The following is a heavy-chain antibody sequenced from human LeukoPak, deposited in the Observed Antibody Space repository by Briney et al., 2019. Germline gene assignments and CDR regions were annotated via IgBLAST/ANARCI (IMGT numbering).Heavy chain of an antibody. Sequence: ASVKVSCRSSGYTFTSYGINWVRQATGQGLEWMGWMNPNSGNTGYAQKFQGRVTMTRNTSISTAYMELSSLRSEDTAAYYCARGPLTMVRGVIRGSFFDYWGQGTLVTVSS. D-gene: IGHD3-10*01. CDR3: ARGPLTMVRGVIRGSFFDY. J-gene: IGHJ4*02. V-gene: IGHV1-8*01. CDR2: MNPNSGNT. CDR1: GYTFTSYG.